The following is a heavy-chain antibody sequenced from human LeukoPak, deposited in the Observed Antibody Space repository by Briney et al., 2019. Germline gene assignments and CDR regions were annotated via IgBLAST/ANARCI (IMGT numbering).Heavy chain of an antibody. V-gene: IGHV3-NL1*01. CDR3: MTAAGYNFGQY. J-gene: IGHJ4*02. D-gene: IGHD5-18*01. CDR2: LYIGGNT. Sequence: GRSLRLSCAASGFTFSSYVMHWVRQAPGKGLEWVSALYIGGNTYYADSVRGRFTISRDNSKNTLYLQMNSLRAEDTAIYYCMTAAGYNFGQYWGQGTLVTVSS. CDR1: GFTFSSYV.